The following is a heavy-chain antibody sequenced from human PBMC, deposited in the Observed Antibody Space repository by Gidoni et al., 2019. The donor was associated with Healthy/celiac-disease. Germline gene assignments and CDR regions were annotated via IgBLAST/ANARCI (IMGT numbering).Heavy chain of an antibody. CDR1: GDSISSYY. CDR2: IYYSGST. V-gene: IGHV4-59*12. J-gene: IGHJ6*02. CDR3: ARGYSSSWYSDYYYGMDV. D-gene: IGHD6-13*01. Sequence: QVQLQESGPGLVKPSETLSLTCTVSGDSISSYYWSWIRQPPGKGLEWIGYIYYSGSTNYNPSLKSRVTISVDTSKNQFSLKLSSVTAADTAVYYCARGYSSSWYSDYYYGMDVWGQGTTVTVSS.